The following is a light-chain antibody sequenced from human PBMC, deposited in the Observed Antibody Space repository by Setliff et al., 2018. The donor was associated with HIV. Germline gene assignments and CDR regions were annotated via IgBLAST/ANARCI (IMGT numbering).Light chain of an antibody. CDR3: CSYAGSSTPYV. V-gene: IGLV2-23*02. J-gene: IGLJ1*01. Sequence: QSALTQPASVSGSPGQSITLSCTGTSSDVGSYNLVSWFQQHPGKAPKLIIYEVSKRPSGVSSRFSGSKSGNTASLTISGLQAEDEADYYCCSYAGSSTPYVFGTGTKVTVL. CDR1: SSDVGSYNL. CDR2: EVS.